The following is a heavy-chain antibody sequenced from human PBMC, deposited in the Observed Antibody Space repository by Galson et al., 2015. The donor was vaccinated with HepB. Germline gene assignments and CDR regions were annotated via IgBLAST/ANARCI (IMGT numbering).Heavy chain of an antibody. CDR3: ARVVIAARPEVAPPWYYYYGMDV. V-gene: IGHV3-30-3*01. Sequence: SLRLSCAASGFTFSSYAMHWVRQAPGKGLEWVAVISYDGSNKYYADSVKGRFTISRDNSKNTLYLQMNSLRAEDTAVYYCARVVIAARPEVAPPWYYYYGMDVWGQGTTVTVSS. D-gene: IGHD6-6*01. CDR1: GFTFSSYA. CDR2: ISYDGSNK. J-gene: IGHJ6*02.